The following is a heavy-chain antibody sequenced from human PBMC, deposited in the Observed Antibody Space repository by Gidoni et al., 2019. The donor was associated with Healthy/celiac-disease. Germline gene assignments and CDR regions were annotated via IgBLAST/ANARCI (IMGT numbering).Heavy chain of an antibody. CDR2: INPTSGGT. CDR3: ARGDIVVVPAATNNWFDP. Sequence: QVQLVQAGAEVKKPGASVKVSCKASGYTFTGNDMHWVRQAPGQVLGWMGWINPTSGGTNYAQKLQGRVTMTMDTSISTASMELSRLRSDDTAVYYCARGDIVVVPAATNNWFDPWGQGTLVTVSS. V-gene: IGHV1-2*02. D-gene: IGHD2-2*01. J-gene: IGHJ5*02. CDR1: GYTFTGND.